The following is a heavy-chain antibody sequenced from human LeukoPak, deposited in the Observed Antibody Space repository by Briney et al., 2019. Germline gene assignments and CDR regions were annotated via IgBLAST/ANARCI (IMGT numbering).Heavy chain of an antibody. V-gene: IGHV1-8*03. CDR3: ARGRYSGSWYYYYYMDV. Sequence: ASVKVSCKASGYTFTSYDINWVRQATGQGLEWMGWMNPNSGNTGYAQKFQGRVTITRNTSISTAYMELSSLRSEDTAVYYCARGRYSGSWYYYYYMDVWGKGTTVTVSS. J-gene: IGHJ6*03. CDR2: MNPNSGNT. CDR1: GYTFTSYD. D-gene: IGHD1-26*01.